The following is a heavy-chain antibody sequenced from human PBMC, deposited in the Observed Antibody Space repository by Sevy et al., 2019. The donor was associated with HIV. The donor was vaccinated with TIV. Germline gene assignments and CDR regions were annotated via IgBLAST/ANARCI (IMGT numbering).Heavy chain of an antibody. CDR2: IYYSGST. CDR1: GGSISSYY. CDR3: ARESGSSSWYFDY. V-gene: IGHV4-59*01. D-gene: IGHD6-13*01. Sequence: SETLSLTCTVSGGSISSYYWSWIRQPPGKGLEWIGYIYYSGSTNYNPSLKSRVTISVDTSKNQFALTLSSVTAADTALSYCARESGSSSWYFDYWGQGTLVTVSS. J-gene: IGHJ4*02.